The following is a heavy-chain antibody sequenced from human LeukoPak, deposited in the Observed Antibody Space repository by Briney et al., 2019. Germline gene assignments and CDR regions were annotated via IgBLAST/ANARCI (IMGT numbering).Heavy chain of an antibody. J-gene: IGHJ5*02. CDR1: GGTFSSYA. Sequence: GASVKVSCKASGGTFSSYAISWVRQAPGQGLEWMGGIIPIFGTANYAQKFQGRVTITADESTSTAYMELSSLRSEDTAVYYCARGGYDFWSGYYTEGYNWFDPWGQGTLVTVSS. CDR2: IIPIFGTA. CDR3: ARGGYDFWSGYYTEGYNWFDP. D-gene: IGHD3-3*01. V-gene: IGHV1-69*13.